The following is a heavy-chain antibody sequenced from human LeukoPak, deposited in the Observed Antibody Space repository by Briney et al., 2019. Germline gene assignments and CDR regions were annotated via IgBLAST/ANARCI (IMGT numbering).Heavy chain of an antibody. CDR3: ARDGWSGYYDSSGYYYDYYYYMDV. J-gene: IGHJ6*03. CDR1: GYTFTSYG. Sequence: ASVKVSCKASGYTFTSYGISWVRQAPGQGLEWMGWISAYNGNTNYAQKLQGRVTVTTDTSTSTAYMELRSLRSDDTAVYYCARDGWSGYYDSSGYYYDYYYYMDVWGKGTTVTVSS. CDR2: ISAYNGNT. D-gene: IGHD3-22*01. V-gene: IGHV1-18*01.